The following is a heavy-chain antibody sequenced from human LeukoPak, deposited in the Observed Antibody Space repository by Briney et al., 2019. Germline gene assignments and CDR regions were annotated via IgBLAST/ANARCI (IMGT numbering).Heavy chain of an antibody. J-gene: IGHJ6*02. Sequence: GGTLRLSCAVSGITLSNYGMSWVRQAPGKGLEWVANIKQDGSEKYYVDSVKGRFTISRDNAKNSLYLQMNSLRAEDTAVYYCARDSSDYGDGYYYGMDVWGQGTTVTVSS. CDR2: IKQDGSEK. V-gene: IGHV3-7*01. D-gene: IGHD4-17*01. CDR1: GITLSNYG. CDR3: ARDSSDYGDGYYYGMDV.